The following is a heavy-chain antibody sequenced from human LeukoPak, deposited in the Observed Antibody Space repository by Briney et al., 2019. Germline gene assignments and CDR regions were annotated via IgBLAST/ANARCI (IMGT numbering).Heavy chain of an antibody. D-gene: IGHD6-19*01. CDR2: IYYSGST. CDR1: GGSISSYY. V-gene: IGHV4-59*08. Sequence: SETLSLTCTVSGGSISSYYWSWIRQPPGKGLEWIGYIYYSGSTNYNPSLKSRVTMFVDMSKNQFSLKLSSVTAADTAVYYCARLDGGIAVAAPPYYYYGMDVWGQGTTVTVSS. J-gene: IGHJ6*02. CDR3: ARLDGGIAVAAPPYYYYGMDV.